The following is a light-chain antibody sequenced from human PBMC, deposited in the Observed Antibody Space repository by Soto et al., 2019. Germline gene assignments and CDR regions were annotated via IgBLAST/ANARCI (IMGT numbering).Light chain of an antibody. V-gene: IGLV1-40*01. Sequence: QAVVTQPPSVSGAPGQRVTISCAGSSSNIGTGYDVQWYQQLPGAAPQLLIHGNTNRPSGVPDRFSASRSGTSASLAIAGLQAGDEADYYCQSFDSSLSASVFGGGTKVTVL. J-gene: IGLJ3*02. CDR2: GNT. CDR3: QSFDSSLSASV. CDR1: SSNIGTGYD.